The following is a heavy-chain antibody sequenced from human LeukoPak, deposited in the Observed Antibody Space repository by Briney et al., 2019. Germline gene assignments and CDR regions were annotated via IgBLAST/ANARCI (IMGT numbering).Heavy chain of an antibody. CDR3: TRSGVVPATTFDY. Sequence: GGSLRLSCAASGFTFSSFWMSWVRQAPGKGLEWVGFIGSKAYGGTTQYAASVKGRFTISRDDSKSIAYLQMNSLKTEDTALYYCTRSGVVPATTFDYWGQGTLATVSS. V-gene: IGHV3-49*04. D-gene: IGHD2-15*01. CDR2: IGSKAYGGTT. J-gene: IGHJ4*02. CDR1: GFTFSSFW.